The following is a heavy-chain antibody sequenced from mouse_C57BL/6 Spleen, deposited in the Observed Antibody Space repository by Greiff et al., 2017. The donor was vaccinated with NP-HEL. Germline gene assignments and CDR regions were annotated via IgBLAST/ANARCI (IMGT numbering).Heavy chain of an antibody. CDR1: GYAFSSSW. Sequence: QVQLQQSGPELVKPGASVKLSCKASGYAFSSSWMNWVKQRPGKGLEWIGRIYPGDGDTNYNRKFKGKATLTADKSSSTAYMQLSSLTSEYSAVYFCSREGGTLVADYWGKGTTVTVSS. J-gene: IGHJ2*01. V-gene: IGHV1-82*01. CDR2: IYPGDGDT. CDR3: SREGGTLVADY. D-gene: IGHD1-1*01.